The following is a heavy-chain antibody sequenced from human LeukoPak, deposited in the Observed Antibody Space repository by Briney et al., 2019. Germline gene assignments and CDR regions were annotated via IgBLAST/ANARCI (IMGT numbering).Heavy chain of an antibody. V-gene: IGHV4-4*07. CDR1: GGSISSYY. Sequence: PSETLSLTCTVSGGSISSYYWSWIRQPAGKGLEWIGRIYTSGSTNYNPSLKSRVTMSVDTSKNQFSLKLSSVTAADTAVYYCARGAYYYDSSGPWGGYYYYMDVWGKGTTVTISS. D-gene: IGHD3-22*01. CDR3: ARGAYYYDSSGPWGGYYYYMDV. J-gene: IGHJ6*03. CDR2: IYTSGST.